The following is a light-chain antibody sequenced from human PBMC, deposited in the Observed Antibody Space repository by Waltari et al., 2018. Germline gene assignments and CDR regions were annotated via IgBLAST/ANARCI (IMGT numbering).Light chain of an antibody. CDR2: GAS. V-gene: IGKV3-20*01. J-gene: IGKJ1*01. CDR3: QHYLRLPVT. Sequence: SCRTSQSVTRAVAWYQQNPGQAPRLLIYGASNRATGIPDRFSGSGSGTDFSLTISSLEPEDFAVYYCQHYLRLPVTFGQGTKVEVK. CDR1: QSVTRAV.